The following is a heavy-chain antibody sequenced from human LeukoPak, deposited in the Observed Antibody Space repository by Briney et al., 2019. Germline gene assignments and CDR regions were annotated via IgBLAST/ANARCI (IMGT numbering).Heavy chain of an antibody. CDR3: ARGPRFLGMNY. V-gene: IGHV1-8*01. CDR1: GYTFTSYD. Sequence: ASVKVSCKASGYTFTSYDINWVRQATGQGLEWMGWMNPNSGNSGCAQKFQGRVTMTRNTSISTAYMELSSLRSEDTAVYYCARGPRFLGMNYWGQGTLVTVSS. CDR2: MNPNSGNS. J-gene: IGHJ4*02. D-gene: IGHD7-27*01.